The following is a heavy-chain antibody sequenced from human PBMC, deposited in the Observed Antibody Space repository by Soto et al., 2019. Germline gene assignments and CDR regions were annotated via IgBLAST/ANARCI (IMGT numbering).Heavy chain of an antibody. CDR1: GYTFTSYG. Sequence: ASVKVSCKASGYTFTSYGISWVRQAPGQGLEWMGWISAYNGNTSYAQKLQGRVTMTTDTSTSTAYMELRSLRSDDTAVYYCAREMGPDFWSGYYALGAFDIWGQGTMVTV. V-gene: IGHV1-18*01. D-gene: IGHD3-3*01. CDR2: ISAYNGNT. J-gene: IGHJ3*02. CDR3: AREMGPDFWSGYYALGAFDI.